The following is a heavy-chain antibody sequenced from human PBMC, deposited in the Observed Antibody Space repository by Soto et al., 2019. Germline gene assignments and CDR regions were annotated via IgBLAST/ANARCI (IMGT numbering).Heavy chain of an antibody. CDR1: GDSVSSNSAA. CDR2: AYYRSQWYY. D-gene: IGHD3-22*01. J-gene: IGHJ3*02. CDR3: ARVDYDSSGYYLPPWPHDAFDI. Sequence: SQTLSLTCAISGDSVSSNSAAWNWIRQSPSRGLEWLGRAYYRSQWYYDSAVSVRSRITVIPDTSKNQFSLQLNSVTPEDTAVYYCARVDYDSSGYYLPPWPHDAFDIWGQGTMVTVSS. V-gene: IGHV6-1*01.